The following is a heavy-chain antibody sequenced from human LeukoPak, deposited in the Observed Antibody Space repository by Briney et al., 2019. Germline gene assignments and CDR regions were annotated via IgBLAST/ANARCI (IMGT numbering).Heavy chain of an antibody. CDR3: ASLSSYGGNSGDY. Sequence: ASVKVSCKASGYTFTSYAMHWVRQAPGQRLEWMGWINAGNGNTKYSQKFQGRVTITRDTSAGTAYMELSSLRSEDTAVYYCASLSSYGGNSGDYWGQGTLVTVSS. CDR1: GYTFTSYA. V-gene: IGHV1-3*01. J-gene: IGHJ4*02. D-gene: IGHD4-23*01. CDR2: INAGNGNT.